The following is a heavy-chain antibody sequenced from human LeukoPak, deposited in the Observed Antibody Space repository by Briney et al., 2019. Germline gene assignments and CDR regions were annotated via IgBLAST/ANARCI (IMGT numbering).Heavy chain of an antibody. Sequence: ASVKVSCKASGYTFTGYYMHWVRQAPGQGLEWMGWINPNSGGTNYAQKFQGRVTMTRATSISTAYMELSRLRSDDSAVYYCAGGYCTNGVCYTFDYWGPGNLVTVSS. CDR1: GYTFTGYY. J-gene: IGHJ4*02. V-gene: IGHV1-2*02. CDR2: INPNSGGT. CDR3: AGGYCTNGVCYTFDY. D-gene: IGHD2-8*01.